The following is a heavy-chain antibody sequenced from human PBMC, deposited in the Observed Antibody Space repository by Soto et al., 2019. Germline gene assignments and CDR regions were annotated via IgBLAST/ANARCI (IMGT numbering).Heavy chain of an antibody. J-gene: IGHJ4*02. D-gene: IGHD3-9*01. CDR3: ARDRKGYFDSLQRDY. CDR2: IKQDGSEK. CDR1: GFTFSSYW. V-gene: IGHV3-7*01. Sequence: GGSLRLSCAASGFTFSSYWMSWVRQAPGKGLEWVANIKQDGSEKYYVDSVKGRFTISRDNAKNSLYLQMNSLRAEDTAVYYCARDRKGYFDSLQRDYWGQGTLVTVSS.